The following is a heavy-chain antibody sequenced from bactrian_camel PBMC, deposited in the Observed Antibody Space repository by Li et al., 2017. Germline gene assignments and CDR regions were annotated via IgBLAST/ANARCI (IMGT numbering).Heavy chain of an antibody. D-gene: IGHD1*01. CDR2: INNDGTT. V-gene: IGHV3S55*01. Sequence: HVQLVESGGGSVQVGGSLRLSCVASGDTIGRYCMGWFRQIPDKEREEVAHINNDGTTNYAHSVKGRFTVSKDSDQNIMYLQMNSLKPEDTAVYSCATVLQGTLCRWENFGYWGQGTQVTVS. J-gene: IGHJ6*01. CDR3: ATVLQGTLCRWENFGY. CDR1: GDTIGRYC.